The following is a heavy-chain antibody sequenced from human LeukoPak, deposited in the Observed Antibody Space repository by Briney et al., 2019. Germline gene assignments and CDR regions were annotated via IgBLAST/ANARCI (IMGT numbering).Heavy chain of an antibody. V-gene: IGHV3-30*18. D-gene: IGHD4-11*01. CDR2: ISYDGSSK. CDR3: AKGIMTSHYYYYGMDV. J-gene: IGHJ6*02. Sequence: PGGSLRFSCAASGFTFSRNDMHWVRQAPGKGLEWVAVISYDGSSKYYADSVKGRFTISRDNSKNTLYLQMNSLRAEDTAVYYCAKGIMTSHYYYYGMDVWGQGTTVTVSS. CDR1: GFTFSRND.